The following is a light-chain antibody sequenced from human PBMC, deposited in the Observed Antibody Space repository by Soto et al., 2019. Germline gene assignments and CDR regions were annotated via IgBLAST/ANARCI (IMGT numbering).Light chain of an antibody. V-gene: IGLV2-14*03. Sequence: QSALTQPASVSGSPGQSITISCTGTSCDVCGYTHVSWYKQNTGKAPKLMLYDVSNRPSGVSSRFFGSKSGNTASLTISGLQAEDEADYYCSSYASSSTYVFGTGTKVTVL. CDR2: DVS. CDR1: SCDVCGYTH. J-gene: IGLJ1*01. CDR3: SSYASSSTYV.